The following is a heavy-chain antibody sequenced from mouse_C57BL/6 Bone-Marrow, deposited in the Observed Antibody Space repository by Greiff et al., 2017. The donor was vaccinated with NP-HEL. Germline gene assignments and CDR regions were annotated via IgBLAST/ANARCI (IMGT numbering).Heavy chain of an antibody. CDR3: ARRGEVDY. CDR1: GYTFTSYW. CDR2: IDPSDSYT. V-gene: IGHV1-50*01. J-gene: IGHJ2*01. Sequence: QVQLQQPGAELVKPGASVKLSCKASGYTFTSYWMQWVKQRPGQGLEWIGEIDPSDSYTNYNQKFKGKATLTVDTSSSTAYMQLSSLTSEDSAVYYCARRGEVDYWGQGTTVTVSS.